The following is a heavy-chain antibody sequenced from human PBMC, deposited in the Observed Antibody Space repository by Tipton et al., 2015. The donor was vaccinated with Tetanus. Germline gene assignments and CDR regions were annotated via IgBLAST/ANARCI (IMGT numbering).Heavy chain of an antibody. D-gene: IGHD3-16*01. Sequence: TLSLTCAVSGGSISSSNWWSWVRQPPGKGLEWIGEIYHSGSTNYNPSLKSRVTISVDKSKNHFSLKLSSVTAADTAVYYCARVFVGVDAFDIWGPGTMVTVPS. CDR3: ARVFVGVDAFDI. V-gene: IGHV4-4*02. CDR1: GGSISSSNW. CDR2: IYHSGST. J-gene: IGHJ3*02.